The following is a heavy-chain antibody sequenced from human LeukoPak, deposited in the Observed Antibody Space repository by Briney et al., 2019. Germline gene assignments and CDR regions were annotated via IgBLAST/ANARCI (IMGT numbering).Heavy chain of an antibody. V-gene: IGHV5-51*01. CDR1: GYRFNAYW. Sequence: GESLKISCKGSGYRFNAYWIAWVRQMPGKGLEWMGIIYPDDSDTRSSPSFQGQVTISAGKSVRTAYLQWSSLKASDTAMYYCARPNITSYYDSRGYDAFDVWGQGTMVTVSS. CDR2: IYPDDSDT. D-gene: IGHD3-22*01. J-gene: IGHJ3*01. CDR3: ARPNITSYYDSRGYDAFDV.